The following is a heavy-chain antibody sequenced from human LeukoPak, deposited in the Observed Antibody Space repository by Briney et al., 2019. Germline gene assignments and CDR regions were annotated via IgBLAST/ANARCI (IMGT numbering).Heavy chain of an antibody. Sequence: GGSLRLSCAASGFTFSSYAMRWVRQAPGKGLEGVAVISYDGSNKYYADSVKGRFTISRDNSNNTLYLQMNSLRAEDTAVYYCARGANAYDSSGPFDYWGQGTLVTVSS. J-gene: IGHJ4*02. V-gene: IGHV3-30-3*01. D-gene: IGHD3-22*01. CDR1: GFTFSSYA. CDR2: ISYDGSNK. CDR3: ARGANAYDSSGPFDY.